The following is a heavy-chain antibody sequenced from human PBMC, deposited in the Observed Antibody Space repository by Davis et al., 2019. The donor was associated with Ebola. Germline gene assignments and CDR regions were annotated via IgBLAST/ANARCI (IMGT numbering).Heavy chain of an antibody. CDR3: AKDRGGYCTGVSCFIDH. CDR2: IKSKTDGGTT. D-gene: IGHD2-15*01. CDR1: GFTFTNAW. V-gene: IGHV3-15*01. J-gene: IGHJ4*02. Sequence: GGSLRLSCAASGFTFTNAWMSWVRQAPGKGLEWVGRIKSKTDGGTTDYAAPVKGRFTISRDNSKNTLYLQMNSLRADDTAVYYCAKDRGGYCTGVSCFIDHWGQGTLVTVSS.